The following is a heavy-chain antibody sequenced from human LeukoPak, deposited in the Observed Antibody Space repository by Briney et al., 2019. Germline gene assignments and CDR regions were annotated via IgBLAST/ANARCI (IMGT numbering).Heavy chain of an antibody. J-gene: IGHJ4*02. CDR1: GFTFSSYA. V-gene: IGHV3-30-3*01. D-gene: IGHD3-16*01. CDR3: ARDLTKVYDYVWGSLSGFFDY. CDR2: ISYDGSNK. Sequence: HPGRSLRLSCAASGFTFSSYAMHWVRQAPGKGLEWVTVISYDGSNKYYADSVKGRFTISRDNSKNTLYLQMNSLRAEDTAVYYCARDLTKVYDYVWGSLSGFFDYWGQGTLVTVSS.